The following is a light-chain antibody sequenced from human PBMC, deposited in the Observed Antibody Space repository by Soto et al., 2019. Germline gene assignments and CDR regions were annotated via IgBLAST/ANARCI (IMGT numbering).Light chain of an antibody. V-gene: IGKV3-20*01. CDR1: QSVGSN. J-gene: IGKJ1*01. CDR2: GAS. Sequence: EIVMTQSPATLSVSPGDRATLSCRASQSVGSNLAWYQQKPGQAPRLLIYGASSRATGIPDRFSGSGSGTDFTLTISRLEPEDFAVYYCQQYGNSPQTFGQGTKVDIK. CDR3: QQYGNSPQT.